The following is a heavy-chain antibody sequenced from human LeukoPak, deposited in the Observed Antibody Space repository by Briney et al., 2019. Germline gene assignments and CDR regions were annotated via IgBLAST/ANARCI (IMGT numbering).Heavy chain of an antibody. Sequence: GASVKVSCKASGYTFTSYGTSWVRQAPGQGLEWMGWISAYNGNTNYAQKLQGRVTMTTDTSTSTAYMELRSLRSDDTAVYYCARLRRRYCSSTSCPAAGWFDPWGQGTLVTVSS. CDR1: GYTFTSYG. CDR3: ARLRRRYCSSTSCPAAGWFDP. V-gene: IGHV1-18*01. D-gene: IGHD2-2*01. CDR2: ISAYNGNT. J-gene: IGHJ5*02.